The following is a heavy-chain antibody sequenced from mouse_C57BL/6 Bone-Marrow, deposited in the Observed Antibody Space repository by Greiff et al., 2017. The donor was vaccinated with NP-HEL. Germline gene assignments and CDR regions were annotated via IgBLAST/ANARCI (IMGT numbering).Heavy chain of an antibody. CDR1: GYTFTSYW. D-gene: IGHD1-1*01. CDR3: ARYPDYYGSSWGFAY. CDR2: IHPNSGST. Sequence: QVQLKQPGAELVKPGASVKLSCKASGYTFTSYWMHWVKQRPGQGLEWIGMIHPNSGSTNYNEKFKSKATLTVDKSSSTAYMQLSSLTSEDSAVYYCARYPDYYGSSWGFAYWGQGTLVTVSA. J-gene: IGHJ3*01. V-gene: IGHV1-64*01.